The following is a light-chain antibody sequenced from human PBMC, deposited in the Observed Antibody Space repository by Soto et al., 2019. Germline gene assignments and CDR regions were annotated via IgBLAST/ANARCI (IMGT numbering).Light chain of an antibody. CDR1: SSNIGAGYD. V-gene: IGLV1-40*01. J-gene: IGLJ1*01. CDR2: GNS. Sequence: QSVLTQPPSVSGAPGQRVTISCTGSSSNIGAGYDVHWYQQLPGTAPKLLIYGNSNRPSGVPDRFSGSKSGTSASLAITGLQAEEEADYYCQSYVSGLSGSRVFGTGTKLTAL. CDR3: QSYVSGLSGSRV.